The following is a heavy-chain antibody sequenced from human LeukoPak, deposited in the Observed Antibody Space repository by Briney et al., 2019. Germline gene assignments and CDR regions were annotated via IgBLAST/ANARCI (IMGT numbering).Heavy chain of an antibody. CDR1: GYTFTSYY. Sequence: ASVKVSCKASGYTFTSYYMHWVRQAPGQGLEWMGIINPSGGSTSYAQTFQGRVTMTRDTSTSTVYMELSSVRSEDTAVYYCARDLDSSGYYSLFQHRGQGTLVTVSS. CDR3: ARDLDSSGYYSLFQH. J-gene: IGHJ1*01. V-gene: IGHV1-46*01. CDR2: INPSGGST. D-gene: IGHD3-22*01.